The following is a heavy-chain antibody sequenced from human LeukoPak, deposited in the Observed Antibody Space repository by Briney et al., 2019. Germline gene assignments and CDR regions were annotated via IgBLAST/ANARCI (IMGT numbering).Heavy chain of an antibody. V-gene: IGHV3-23*01. CDR1: GFTFSSYA. D-gene: IGHD6-13*01. J-gene: IGHJ4*02. CDR3: AKRLSYTSSSYYFDY. Sequence: GGSLRLSCAASGFTFSSYAMSWVRQTPGKGLEWVSTISASGGSTYYADSVKGRFTISRDNSKNTLYLQMNSLRAEDTAVYYCAKRLSYTSSSYYFDYWGQGTLVTVSS. CDR2: ISASGGST.